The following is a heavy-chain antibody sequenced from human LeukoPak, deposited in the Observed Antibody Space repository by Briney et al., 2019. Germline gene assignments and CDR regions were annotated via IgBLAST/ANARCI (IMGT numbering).Heavy chain of an antibody. V-gene: IGHV3-53*04. CDR1: GFTVSSNY. CDR2: IYSGGST. Sequence: GGSLRLSCAASGFTVSSNYMSWVRQAPGKGLEWVSVIYSGGSTYYADSVKGRFTISRHNSKNTLYLQMNSLRAEDTAVYYCARGGGRGTVTIYAFDIWGQGTMVTVSS. J-gene: IGHJ3*02. CDR3: ARGGGRGTVTIYAFDI. D-gene: IGHD4-17*01.